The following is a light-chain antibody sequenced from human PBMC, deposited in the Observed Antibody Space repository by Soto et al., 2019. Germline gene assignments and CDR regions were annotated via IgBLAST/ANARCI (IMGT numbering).Light chain of an antibody. CDR3: QQYFSYPYS. Sequence: AIRMTQSPSSFSASTGDRVTITCRASQDISSYLAWYQQKVGKAPKLRIYAAATLQRGAPSRFSGSGAGTDFTLTISRLQSEDFATYSYQQYFSYPYSFGQGTKLEI. CDR2: AAA. J-gene: IGKJ2*01. V-gene: IGKV1-8*01. CDR1: QDISSY.